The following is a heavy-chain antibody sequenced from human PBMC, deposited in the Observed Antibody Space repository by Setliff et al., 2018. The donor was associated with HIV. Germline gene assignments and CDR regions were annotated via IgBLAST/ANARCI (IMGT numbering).Heavy chain of an antibody. V-gene: IGHV4-59*08. CDR2: IYTSGST. J-gene: IGHJ5*02. Sequence: SETLSLTCAVYGGSFSGYYWSWIRQPPGKGLEWIGYIYTSGSTNYNPSLKSRVTISVDTSKNQFPLEVTSVTAADTAIYYCARHRFGSGWYGFVSGIDPWGQGTLVTVS. CDR1: GGSFSGYY. D-gene: IGHD6-19*01. CDR3: ARHRFGSGWYGFVSGIDP.